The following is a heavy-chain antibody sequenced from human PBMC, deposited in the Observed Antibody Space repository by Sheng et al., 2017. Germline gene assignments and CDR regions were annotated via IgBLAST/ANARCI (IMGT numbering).Heavy chain of an antibody. CDR1: VAPSVVTT. V-gene: IGHV4-4*07. CDR2: SIPVGAP. CDR3: ARVDPVATMVFDY. D-gene: IGHD5-12*01. Sequence: QVQLQESGPGLVKAFRRPCPSPALSLVAPSVVTTGAGSGSPPGRDWSGLGVSIPVGAPTTTPPSKSRVTMSVDTSKNQFSLKLSSVTAADTAVYYCARVDPVATMVFDYWGQGTLVTVSS. J-gene: IGHJ4*02.